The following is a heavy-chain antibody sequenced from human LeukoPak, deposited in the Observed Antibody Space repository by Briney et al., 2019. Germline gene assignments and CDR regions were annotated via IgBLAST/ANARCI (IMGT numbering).Heavy chain of an antibody. Sequence: PSETLSLTCAVYGESFSAYFWNWIRHAPGKPLEYIGEINHRGSSHYNPSLKTRVTLSVDTSKNQFSLKLTSATAADTAWYFCGRGSSFDGYCSAGACDAGYYDSWGQGTPVTVSS. V-gene: IGHV4-34*01. D-gene: IGHD2-15*01. CDR1: GESFSAYF. J-gene: IGHJ4*02. CDR2: INHRGSS. CDR3: GRGSSFDGYCSAGACDAGYYDS.